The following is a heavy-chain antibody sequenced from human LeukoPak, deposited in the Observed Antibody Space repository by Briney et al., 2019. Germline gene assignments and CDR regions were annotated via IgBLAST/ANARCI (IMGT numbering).Heavy chain of an antibody. Sequence: GGSLRLSCAASGFTFSSYWMSWVRQAPGKGLEWVANIKQDGSEKYYVDSVKGRFTISRDNAKNSLYLQMNSLRAEDTAVYYCARDSFPFYHSGSYGGDFDYWGQGTLVTVSS. D-gene: IGHD1-26*01. CDR1: GFTFSSYW. CDR2: IKQDGSEK. CDR3: ARDSFPFYHSGSYGGDFDY. J-gene: IGHJ4*02. V-gene: IGHV3-7*01.